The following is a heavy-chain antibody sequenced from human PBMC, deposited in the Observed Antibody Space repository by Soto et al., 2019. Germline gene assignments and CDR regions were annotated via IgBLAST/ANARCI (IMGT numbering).Heavy chain of an antibody. J-gene: IGHJ4*02. CDR2: ISAYNGNT. D-gene: IGHD5-12*01. Sequence: QVQLMQSRGEVKKPGASVKVSCKTSGYTFTSYGISSVRQAPGQGLEWMGWISAYNGNTNYAQKLQGRVTMTTDTTTSTAYMELRSLRSDDTAVYYCARDNGYESDYWGQGTLVTVSS. CDR1: GYTFTSYG. CDR3: ARDNGYESDY. V-gene: IGHV1-18*01.